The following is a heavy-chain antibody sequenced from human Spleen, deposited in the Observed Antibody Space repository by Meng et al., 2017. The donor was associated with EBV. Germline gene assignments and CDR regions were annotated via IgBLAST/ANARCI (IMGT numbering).Heavy chain of an antibody. J-gene: IGHJ4*02. CDR2: ISSSGSYI. Sequence: DVQLVGSGXXLVKPGGSLRLSCAASGFTLRSYTINWVRQAPGKGLEWVSSISSSGSYIYYADSVKGRFTISRDNAKNSLYLQMNSLRAEDTAVYYCARDRGSYHFDLWGQGTLVTVSS. V-gene: IGHV3-21*06. CDR1: GFTLRSYT. CDR3: ARDRGSYHFDL. D-gene: IGHD3-16*02.